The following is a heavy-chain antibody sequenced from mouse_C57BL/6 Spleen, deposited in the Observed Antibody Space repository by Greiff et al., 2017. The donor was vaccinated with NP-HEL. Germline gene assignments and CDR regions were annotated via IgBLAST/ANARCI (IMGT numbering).Heavy chain of an antibody. Sequence: QVQLQQPGAELVRPGTSVKLSCKASGYTFTSYWMHWVKQRPGQGLEWIGVIDPSDSYTNYNQKFKGKATLTVDTSSSPAYMQLSSLTSEDSAVYYCASDGYDGDYYAMDYWGQGTSVTVSS. D-gene: IGHD2-2*01. CDR2: IDPSDSYT. V-gene: IGHV1-59*01. CDR3: ASDGYDGDYYAMDY. J-gene: IGHJ4*01. CDR1: GYTFTSYW.